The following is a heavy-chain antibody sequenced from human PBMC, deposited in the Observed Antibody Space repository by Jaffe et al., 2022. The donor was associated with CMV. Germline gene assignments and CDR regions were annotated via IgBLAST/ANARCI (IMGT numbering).Heavy chain of an antibody. J-gene: IGHJ6*02. CDR3: AKDMGKGGAVAQKRGYYHVYYYYYGMDV. CDR2: ISWNSGSI. Sequence: EVQLVESGGGLVQPGRSLRLSCAASGFTFDDYAMHWVRQAPGKGLEWVSGISWNSGSIGYADSVKGRFTISRDNAKNSLYLQMNSLRAEDTALYYCAKDMGKGGAVAQKRGYYHVYYYYYGMDVWGQGTTVTVSS. D-gene: IGHD6-19*01. CDR1: GFTFDDYA. V-gene: IGHV3-9*01.